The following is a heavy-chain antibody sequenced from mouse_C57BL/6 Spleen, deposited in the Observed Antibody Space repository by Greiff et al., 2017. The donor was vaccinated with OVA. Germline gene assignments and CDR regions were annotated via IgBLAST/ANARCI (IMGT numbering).Heavy chain of an antibody. CDR3: ARSDYGQFAY. CDR2: IRTGGGT. Sequence: VKLMESGPGLVAPSQSLSITCTVSGFSLTSYAISWVRQPPGKGLEWLGVIRTGGGTNYNSALKSRLSISKDNSKSQVFLKMNSLQTDDTARYYCARSDYGQFAYWGQGTLVTVSA. CDR1: GFSLTSYA. J-gene: IGHJ3*01. D-gene: IGHD2-4*01. V-gene: IGHV2-9-1*01.